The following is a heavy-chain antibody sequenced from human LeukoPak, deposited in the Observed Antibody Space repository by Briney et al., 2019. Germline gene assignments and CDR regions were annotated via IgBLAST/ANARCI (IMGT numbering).Heavy chain of an antibody. Sequence: SETLSLTCAVYGGSFSGYYWSWIRQPPGKGVEWIGEINHSGSTNYNPSLKSRVTISVDTSKNQFSLKLSSVTAADTAVYYCATLIDDYVWGSYRYRDYFDYWGQGTLVTVSS. V-gene: IGHV4-34*01. CDR2: INHSGST. D-gene: IGHD3-16*02. J-gene: IGHJ4*02. CDR3: ATLIDDYVWGSYRYRDYFDY. CDR1: GGSFSGYY.